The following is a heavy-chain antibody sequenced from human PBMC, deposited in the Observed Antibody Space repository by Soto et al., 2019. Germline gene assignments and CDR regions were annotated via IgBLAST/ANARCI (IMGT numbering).Heavy chain of an antibody. J-gene: IGHJ4*02. V-gene: IGHV4-61*01. CDR1: GGSVSSGNYY. CDR3: ARETIYGVVIDY. CDR2: IYYSGST. D-gene: IGHD3-3*01. Sequence: QVQLQESGPGLVKPSETLSLTCTVSGGSVSSGNYYWSWIRQPPGKGLEWIGYIYYSGSTKYNPSLKSRVTISVDTSKNQFSLKPSSVTAADTALYYCARETIYGVVIDYWGQGTLVTVSS.